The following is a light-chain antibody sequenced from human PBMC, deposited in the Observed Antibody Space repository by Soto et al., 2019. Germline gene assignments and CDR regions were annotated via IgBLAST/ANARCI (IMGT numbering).Light chain of an antibody. CDR3: MQGSHWPRT. CDR2: RIS. CDR1: QSLVFSDGNTY. Sequence: DVVMTQSPLSLPVTLGQPASISCRSSQSLVFSDGNTYLSWYQQRPGQSLRRLIYRISNRDSGVPDRFGGSGSGTDFTLEISRVEAEDVGVYFCMQGSHWPRTFGQGTKVDIK. V-gene: IGKV2-30*01. J-gene: IGKJ1*01.